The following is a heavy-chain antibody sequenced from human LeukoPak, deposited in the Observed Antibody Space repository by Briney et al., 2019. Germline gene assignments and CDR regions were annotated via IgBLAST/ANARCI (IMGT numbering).Heavy chain of an antibody. CDR3: AKVRDGRSTGGTYYYYMDV. J-gene: IGHJ6*03. CDR1: GFTVRSYY. D-gene: IGHD1-26*01. CDR2: ISGSGGST. Sequence: GGSLRLSCAASGFTVRSYYMAWVRQAPGKGLEWVSGISGSGGSTYYADSVKGRFTISRDNSKNTLYLQMNSLRVEDTAVFYCAKVRDGRSTGGTYYYYMDVWGEGTTVTVSS. V-gene: IGHV3-23*01.